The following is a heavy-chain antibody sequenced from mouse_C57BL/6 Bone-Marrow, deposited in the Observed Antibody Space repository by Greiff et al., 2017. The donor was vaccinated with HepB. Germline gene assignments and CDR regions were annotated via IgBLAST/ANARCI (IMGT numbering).Heavy chain of an antibody. V-gene: IGHV5-4*01. CDR2: ISDGGSYT. Sequence: EVQLVESGGGLVKPGGSLKLSCAASGFTFSSYAMSWVRQTPEKRLEWVATISDGGSYTYYPDNVKGRFTISRDNAKNNLYLQMSHLKYEDTAMYYCAREAVVARGYFDYWGQGTTLTVSS. CDR1: GFTFSSYA. D-gene: IGHD1-1*01. J-gene: IGHJ2*01. CDR3: AREAVVARGYFDY.